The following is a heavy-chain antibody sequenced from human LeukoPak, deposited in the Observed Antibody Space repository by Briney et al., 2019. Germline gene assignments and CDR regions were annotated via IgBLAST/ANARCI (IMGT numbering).Heavy chain of an antibody. J-gene: IGHJ4*02. D-gene: IGHD3-22*01. CDR2: ISYDGSNK. CDR1: GFAFSSYA. V-gene: IGHV3-30*01. CDR3: ARDNTYYYDSSGYGLLGY. Sequence: PGGSLRLSCAASGFAFSSYAMHWVRQAPGKGLEWVAVISYDGSNKYYADSVKGRFTISRDNSKNTLYLQMNSLRAEDTAVYYCARDNTYYYDSSGYGLLGYWGQGTLVTVSS.